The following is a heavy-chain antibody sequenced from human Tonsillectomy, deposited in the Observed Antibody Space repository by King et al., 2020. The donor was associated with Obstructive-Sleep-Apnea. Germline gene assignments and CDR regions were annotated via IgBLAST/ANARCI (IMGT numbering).Heavy chain of an antibody. CDR2: INSYGSNT. J-gene: IGHJ4*02. D-gene: IGHD4-17*01. V-gene: IGHV3-74*01. Sequence: VQLVESGGGLVQPGGSLRLSCAASGFTFSDYWMHWVRQAPGRGLVWVSRINSYGSNTNYADSVKGRFTVSRDNAKRTLFLQMNRLRGEDTAVYYCARGGDYGDYQDYWDQGTLVTVSS. CDR3: ARGGDYGDYQDY. CDR1: GFTFSDYW.